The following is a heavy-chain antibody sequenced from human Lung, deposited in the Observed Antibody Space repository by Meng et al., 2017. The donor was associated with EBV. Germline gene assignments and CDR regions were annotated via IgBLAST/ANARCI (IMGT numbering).Heavy chain of an antibody. CDR2: IYYSGST. D-gene: IGHD5-18*01. Sequence: QVQRPEAGPGLVKPSQTLSLTCTCPGGSISSGDYYWSWIRQPPGKGLELIGHIYYSGSTSYNPSLKSRVTISVDTSNNQFSLKVSSVTAADTAMYYCARVGWRQWSFDLWGRGTLVTVSS. J-gene: IGHJ2*01. V-gene: IGHV4-30-4*01. CDR1: GGSISSGDYY. CDR3: ARVGWRQWSFDL.